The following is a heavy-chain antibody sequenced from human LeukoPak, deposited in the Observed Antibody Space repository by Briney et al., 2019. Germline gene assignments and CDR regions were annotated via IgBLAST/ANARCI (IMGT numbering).Heavy chain of an antibody. J-gene: IGHJ5*02. CDR1: GGSFSGYY. D-gene: IGHD3-3*01. Sequence: SETLSLTCAVYGGSFSGYYWSWIRQPPGKGLEWIGEINHSGSTNYNPSLKSRVTISVDTPKNQFSLKLSSVTAADTAVYYCARVRDFWSGYGFDPWGQGTLVTVSS. CDR3: ARVRDFWSGYGFDP. CDR2: INHSGST. V-gene: IGHV4-34*01.